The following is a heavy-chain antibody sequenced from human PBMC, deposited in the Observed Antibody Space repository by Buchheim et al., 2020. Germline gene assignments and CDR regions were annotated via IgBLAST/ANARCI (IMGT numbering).Heavy chain of an antibody. CDR2: ISYDGSNK. D-gene: IGHD3-16*02. Sequence: QVQLVESGGGVVQPGRSLRLSCAASGFTFSSYAMHWVRQAPGKGLEWVAVISYDGSNKYYADSVKGRFTISRDNSKNMLYLQMNSLRAEDTAVYYCARSEYYDYVWGSYLLQYYFDYWGQGTL. V-gene: IGHV3-30*04. CDR1: GFTFSSYA. J-gene: IGHJ4*02. CDR3: ARSEYYDYVWGSYLLQYYFDY.